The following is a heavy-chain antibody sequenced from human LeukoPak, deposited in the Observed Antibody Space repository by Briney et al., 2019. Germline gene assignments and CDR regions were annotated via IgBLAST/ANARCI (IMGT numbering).Heavy chain of an antibody. D-gene: IGHD5-24*01. Sequence: GGSLRLSCAASGFTFSDYYMSWIRQAPGKGLKWVSYISSGSRYIDYADSVEGRFTISRDNAKNSVYLQMTSLRAEDTAVYYCTRDQSGSGFNSDYWGQGTLVTVSS. CDR3: TRDQSGSGFNSDY. J-gene: IGHJ4*02. CDR1: GFTFSDYY. CDR2: ISSGSRYI. V-gene: IGHV3-11*05.